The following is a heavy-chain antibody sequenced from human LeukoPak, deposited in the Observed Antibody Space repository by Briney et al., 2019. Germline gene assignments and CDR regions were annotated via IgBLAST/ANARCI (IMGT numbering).Heavy chain of an antibody. CDR3: ATAAMIVVDHDAFDI. Sequence: ASVKVSCKTSGYTFTGYYLHWVRQVPGQGLEWMGWINPKSGGTMYAQKFQGRVTMTRDTSISTAYMELSSLRSEDTAVYYCATAAMIVVDHDAFDIWGQGTMVTVSS. V-gene: IGHV1-2*02. D-gene: IGHD3-22*01. CDR1: GYTFTGYY. J-gene: IGHJ3*02. CDR2: INPKSGGT.